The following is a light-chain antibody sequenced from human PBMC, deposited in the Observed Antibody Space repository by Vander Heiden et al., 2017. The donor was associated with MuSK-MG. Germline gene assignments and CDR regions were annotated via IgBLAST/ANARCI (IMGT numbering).Light chain of an antibody. CDR3: SSYTTSSTLI. Sequence: QSALTQPASVSGSPGQSITISCTGTSGDVGAYNFVSWYQQLPDKAPKLIIYEVNILPSGVTNRFSGSKSDNTASLTISGLQTEDEADYYCSSYTTSSTLIFGTGTKVTVL. V-gene: IGLV2-14*01. CDR2: EVN. CDR1: SGDVGAYNF. J-gene: IGLJ1*01.